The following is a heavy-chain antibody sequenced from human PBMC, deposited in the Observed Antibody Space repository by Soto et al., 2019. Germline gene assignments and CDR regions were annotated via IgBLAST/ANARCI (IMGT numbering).Heavy chain of an antibody. J-gene: IGHJ4*02. V-gene: IGHV3-30*18. CDR1: GFTFSSYG. Sequence: GGSLRLSCAASGFTFSSYGMHWVRQAPGKGLEWVAVISYDGSNKYYADSVKGRFTISRDNSKNTLYLQMNSLRAEDTAVYYCAKVGGGAPPRYYFDYWGQGTLVTVSS. D-gene: IGHD1-26*01. CDR2: ISYDGSNK. CDR3: AKVGGGAPPRYYFDY.